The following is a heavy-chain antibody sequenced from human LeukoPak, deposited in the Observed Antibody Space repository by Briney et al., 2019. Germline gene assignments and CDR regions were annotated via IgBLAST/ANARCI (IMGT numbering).Heavy chain of an antibody. CDR1: GDSISSGGYY. Sequence: PSETLSLTCTVSGDSISSGGYYWSWIRQPPGKGLEWIGYIYHSGSTYYNPSLKSRVTISVDRSKNQFSLKLSSVTAADTAVYYCARDLATYGFDPWGQGTLVTVSS. J-gene: IGHJ5*02. CDR2: IYHSGST. D-gene: IGHD5-12*01. CDR3: ARDLATYGFDP. V-gene: IGHV4-30-2*01.